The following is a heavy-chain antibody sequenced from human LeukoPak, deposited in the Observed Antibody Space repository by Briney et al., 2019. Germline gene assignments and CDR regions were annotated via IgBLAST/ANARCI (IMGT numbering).Heavy chain of an antibody. CDR3: ARSVAAAVPY. CDR2: MNPNSGNT. CDR1: GYTFTCYD. D-gene: IGHD6-13*01. J-gene: IGHJ4*02. V-gene: IGHV1-8*01. Sequence: ASVKVSCKASGYTFTCYDINWVRQATGQGIEWMGWMNPNSGNTGYAQKFQGRVTMTRNTSISTAYMELSSLRSEDTAAYYCARSVAAAVPYWGQGTLVTVSS.